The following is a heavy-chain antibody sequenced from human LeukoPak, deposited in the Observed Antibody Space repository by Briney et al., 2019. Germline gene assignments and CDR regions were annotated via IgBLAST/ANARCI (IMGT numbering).Heavy chain of an antibody. D-gene: IGHD2-2*01. V-gene: IGHV1-18*01. CDR3: ARGEVSASLYYFDF. CDR1: GYTFTTYG. J-gene: IGHJ4*02. CDR2: VSRYTGNT. Sequence: ASVKVSCKTSGYTFTTYGVSWVRQAPGQGLEWMGWVSRYTGNTNYAERFQGRVTMTIDTSTSTVYMELTSLRSDDTAVYYCARGEVSASLYYFDFWGQGTLVTVS.